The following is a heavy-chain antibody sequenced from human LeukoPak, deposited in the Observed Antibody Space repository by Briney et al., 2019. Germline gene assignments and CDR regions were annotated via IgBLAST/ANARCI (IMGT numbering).Heavy chain of an antibody. J-gene: IGHJ4*02. CDR1: GLTFNIYD. CDR2: ISAGGGTK. D-gene: IGHD2-21*02. V-gene: IGHV3-23*01. CDR3: AKANPYCGGDCYYIS. Sequence: PGGSLRLSCAASGLTFNIYDMHWVRQAPGKGLEWVSVISAGGGTKDYADSVKGRFSISRDNSKNTLFLQMNSLRAEDTAVYYCAKANPYCGGDCYYISWGQGTLVTVSS.